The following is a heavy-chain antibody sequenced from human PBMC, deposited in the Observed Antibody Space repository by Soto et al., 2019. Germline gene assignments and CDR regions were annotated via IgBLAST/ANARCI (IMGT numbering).Heavy chain of an antibody. D-gene: IGHD3-3*01. CDR2: IYSGGIT. CDR1: GFTVSSNY. CDR3: ARGTYNYDFWSGYRDYYGMDV. V-gene: IGHV3-53*01. J-gene: IGHJ6*02. Sequence: PGGSLRLSCAASGFTVSSNYMSWVRQAPGKGLEWVSVIYSGGITYYADSVKGRFTISRDNSKNTLYLQMNSLRAEDTAVYYCARGTYNYDFWSGYRDYYGMDVWGQGTTVTV.